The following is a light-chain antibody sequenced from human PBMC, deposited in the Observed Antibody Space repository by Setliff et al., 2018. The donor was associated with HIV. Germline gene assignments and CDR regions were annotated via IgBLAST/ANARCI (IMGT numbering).Light chain of an antibody. V-gene: IGLV2-11*01. Sequence: QSVLTQPASVSGSPGQSITISCTGISSDVGGYNYVSWYQQHPGKAPKLIIYDVSRRPSGVPDRFSGSKSGNTASLTISGLQAEDEADYYCSSYAGTFTLYALGTGTKVTVL. CDR1: SSDVGGYNY. CDR3: SSYAGTFTLYA. CDR2: DVS. J-gene: IGLJ1*01.